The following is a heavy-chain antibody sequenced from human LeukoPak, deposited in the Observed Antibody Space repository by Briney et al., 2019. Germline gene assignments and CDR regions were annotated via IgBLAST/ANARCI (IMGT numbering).Heavy chain of an antibody. Sequence: ASVKVSCKASGYTFTSYAMNRVRQAPGQGLEWMGWINTNTGNPTYAQGFTGRFVFSLDTSVSTAYLQISSLKAEDTAVYYCARRGEPTVTTEIFDYWGQGTLVTVSS. J-gene: IGHJ4*02. CDR2: INTNTGNP. CDR1: GYTFTSYA. V-gene: IGHV7-4-1*02. D-gene: IGHD4-11*01. CDR3: ARRGEPTVTTEIFDY.